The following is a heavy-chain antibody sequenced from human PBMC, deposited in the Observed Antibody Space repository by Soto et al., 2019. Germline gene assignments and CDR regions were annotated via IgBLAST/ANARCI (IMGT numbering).Heavy chain of an antibody. CDR2: ISAYNGNT. J-gene: IGHJ6*02. V-gene: IGHV1-18*01. CDR1: GYTFTSYG. Sequence: QVQLVQSGAEVKKPGASVKVSCKASGYTFTSYGISWVRQAPGQGLEWMGWISAYNGNTNYAQKLQGRVTMTTDTSTSTAYMELRSLKSDDTAVYYCARNGNCSSTRCYVPRPHYYYYYGMDVWGQGTTVTVSS. CDR3: ARNGNCSSTRCYVPRPHYYYYYGMDV. D-gene: IGHD2-2*01.